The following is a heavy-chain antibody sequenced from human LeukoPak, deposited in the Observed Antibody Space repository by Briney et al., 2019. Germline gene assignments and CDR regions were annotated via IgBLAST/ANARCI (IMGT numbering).Heavy chain of an antibody. CDR3: ARGRSLRFTSYMDV. V-gene: IGHV4-34*01. CDR1: GGSFSGYY. CDR2: INHSGST. J-gene: IGHJ6*03. D-gene: IGHD3-3*01. Sequence: SETLSLPCAVYGGSFSGYYWSWIRQPPGKGLEWIGEINHSGSTNYNPSLKSRVTISVDTSKNQFSLKLSSVTAADTAVYYCARGRSLRFTSYMDVWGKVTTVTVSS.